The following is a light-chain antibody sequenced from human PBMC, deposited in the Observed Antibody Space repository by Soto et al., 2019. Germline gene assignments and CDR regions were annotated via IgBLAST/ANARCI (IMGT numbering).Light chain of an antibody. CDR3: SSYTTSSTRV. V-gene: IGLV2-14*01. Sequence: QSALTQPASVSGSTGQSIAISCTGSSSYVGIYNYVSWYQQHPGKVPKLIIYEVTNRPSGVSNRFSGSKSGNTASLTISGLQAEDEADYYCSSYTTSSTRVFGTGTKVTVL. J-gene: IGLJ1*01. CDR2: EVT. CDR1: SSYVGIYNY.